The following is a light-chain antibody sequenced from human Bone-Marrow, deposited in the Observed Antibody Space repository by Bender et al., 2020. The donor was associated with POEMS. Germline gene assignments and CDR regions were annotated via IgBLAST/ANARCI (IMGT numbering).Light chain of an antibody. CDR3: CSYAGSGTGV. CDR1: ASDIGSYNF. V-gene: IGLV2-23*02. CDR2: EVS. J-gene: IGLJ3*02. Sequence: QSALTQPASVSGSPGQSITISCTGTASDIGSYNFVSWYQQHPGKAPKLIIFEVSKRPSGVSNRFSASKSGNTASLTISGLQAEDEADYYCCSYAGSGTGVFGGGTKLTVL.